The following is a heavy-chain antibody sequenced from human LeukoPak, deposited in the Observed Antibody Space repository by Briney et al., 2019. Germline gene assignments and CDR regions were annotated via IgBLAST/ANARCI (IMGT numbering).Heavy chain of an antibody. J-gene: IGHJ4*02. CDR1: GGSISSGSYY. V-gene: IGHV4-61*02. CDR2: VYTSGNT. D-gene: IGHD2-8*01. CDR3: AREMVDGDFDY. Sequence: PPETLSLTCTVSGGSISSGSYYWSWIRQPAGEGLEWIGRVYTSGNTNYNPSLKSRVTISVDTSKNQFSLKLSSVTAADTAVYYCAREMVDGDFDYWGQGTLVTVSS.